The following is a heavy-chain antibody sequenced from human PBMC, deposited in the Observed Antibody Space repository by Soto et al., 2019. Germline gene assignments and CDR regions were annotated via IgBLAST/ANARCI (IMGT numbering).Heavy chain of an antibody. D-gene: IGHD4-17*01. CDR2: ISAYNGDT. Sequence: QVQLVQSEGEVKKPGASVKVSCKASGYTFLDYGISWLRQAPGQGLEWMGWISAYNGDTKFAQNLQGRVIMTIDTSTTTAYMELRSLRHDDTAVYYCARSVRPTDWFDPWGQGSLVTVSS. V-gene: IGHV1-18*01. CDR1: GYTFLDYG. J-gene: IGHJ5*02. CDR3: ARSVRPTDWFDP.